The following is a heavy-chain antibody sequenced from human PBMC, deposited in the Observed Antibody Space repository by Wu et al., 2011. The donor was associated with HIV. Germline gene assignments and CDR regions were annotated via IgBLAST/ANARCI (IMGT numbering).Heavy chain of an antibody. D-gene: IGHD6-6*01. Sequence: QVQLVQSGAEVEKPGASVKVSCKASGYTFTAYYMHWLRQAPGQGLEWMGWINPHSGGTNFAQKFQGRVTMTRDTSITTAYMELSRLRSDDTAVYYCARDPYSSSFYYYYFMDVWGKGTTVTVSS. CDR3: ARDPYSSSFYYYYFMDV. J-gene: IGHJ6*03. CDR2: INPHSGGT. V-gene: IGHV1-2*02. CDR1: GYTFTAYY.